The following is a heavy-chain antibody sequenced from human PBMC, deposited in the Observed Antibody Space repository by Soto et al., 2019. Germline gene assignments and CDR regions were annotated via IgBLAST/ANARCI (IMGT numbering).Heavy chain of an antibody. CDR1: GGSVSSGSYY. V-gene: IGHV4-61*01. CDR2: IYYSGST. J-gene: IGHJ4*02. Sequence: SETLSLTCTVSGGSVSSGSYYWSWIRQPPGKGLGWIGYIYYSGSTNYNPSLKSRVTISVDTSKNQFSLKLSSVTAADTAVYYCAMKYSSSSGFDYWGQGTLVTVSS. CDR3: AMKYSSSSGFDY. D-gene: IGHD6-6*01.